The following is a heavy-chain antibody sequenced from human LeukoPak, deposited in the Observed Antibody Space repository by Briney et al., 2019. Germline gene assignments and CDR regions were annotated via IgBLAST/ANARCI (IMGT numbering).Heavy chain of an antibody. Sequence: SETLSLTCTVSGGSISSGGYYWSWIRQPPGKGLEWIGYIYHSGSTYYNPSLKSRVTISVDRSKNQFSLKLSSVTAADTAVYYCARDRRLYDSSGRGAFDIWGQGTMVTVSS. CDR2: IYHSGST. D-gene: IGHD3-22*01. V-gene: IGHV4-30-2*01. CDR3: ARDRRLYDSSGRGAFDI. J-gene: IGHJ3*02. CDR1: GGSISSGGYY.